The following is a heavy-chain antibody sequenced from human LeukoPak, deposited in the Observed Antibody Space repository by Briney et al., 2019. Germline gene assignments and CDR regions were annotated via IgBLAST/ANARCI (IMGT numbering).Heavy chain of an antibody. V-gene: IGHV4-39*01. CDR1: GGSISSSSNY. CDR2: IYYSGST. D-gene: IGHD4-11*01. J-gene: IGHJ6*03. CDR3: ASMTTVSNYYYYYMDV. Sequence: SETLSLTCTVSGGSISSSSNYWGWIRQPPGKGLEWIGSIYYSGSTYYNPSLKSRVTISVDTSKNQFSLKLSSVTAADTAVYYCASMTTVSNYYYYYMDVWGKGTTVTVSS.